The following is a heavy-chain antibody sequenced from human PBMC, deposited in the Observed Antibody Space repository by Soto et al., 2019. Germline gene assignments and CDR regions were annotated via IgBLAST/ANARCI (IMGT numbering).Heavy chain of an antibody. V-gene: IGHV2-5*02. CDR2: IYWDDDK. CDR1: GFSLSTSGVG. CDR3: ANRRRGSYFYY. J-gene: IGHJ4*02. Sequence: QITLKESGPTLVKPTQTLTLTCAFSGFSLSTSGVGVGWIRQPPGKALEWLALIYWDDDKRYSPSLKSRLTITKNTSKNKVALTMTNMDPVNTATYYCANRRRGSYFYYWGQGTLFTVSS. D-gene: IGHD3-16*01.